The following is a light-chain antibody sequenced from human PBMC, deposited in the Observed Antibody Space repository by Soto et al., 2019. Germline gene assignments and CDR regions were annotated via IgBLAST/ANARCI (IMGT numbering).Light chain of an antibody. J-gene: IGLJ1*01. Sequence: QSVVTQPASVSGSPGQSVTISCTGTSSDVGGYNYVSWYQQHPGKAPKLMIYEVSNRPSGVSNRFSGSKSGNTASLTISGLQAEDEADYYCSSYTSSSTAVFGTGTKVTVL. V-gene: IGLV2-14*01. CDR1: SSDVGGYNY. CDR3: SSYTSSSTAV. CDR2: EVS.